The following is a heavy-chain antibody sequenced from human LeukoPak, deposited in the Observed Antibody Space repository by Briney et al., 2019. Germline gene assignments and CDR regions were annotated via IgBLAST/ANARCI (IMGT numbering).Heavy chain of an antibody. Sequence: SGTLSLTCAVSGGSISSSNGRSWVRQPPGNGLEWSGEIYHSWSTNYNPSLKSRVTISVDKSKNQFSLKLSSVTAADMAVYYCARDVPPRGYSGYDTDYWGQGTLVTVSS. V-gene: IGHV4-4*02. CDR2: IYHSWST. CDR1: GGSISSSNG. J-gene: IGHJ4*02. CDR3: ARDVPPRGYSGYDTDY. D-gene: IGHD5-12*01.